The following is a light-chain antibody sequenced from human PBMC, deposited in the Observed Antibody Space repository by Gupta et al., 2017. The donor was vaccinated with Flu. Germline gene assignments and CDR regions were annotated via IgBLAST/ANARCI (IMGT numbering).Light chain of an antibody. J-gene: IGKJ2*03. V-gene: IGKV3-20*01. CDR2: GTS. CDR3: QQYGGSSYS. Sequence: RLLIYGTSSRATGIPDRFSGGSGTDFTLTISRLAPEDFAVYYCQQYGGSSYSFGQGTKLEIK.